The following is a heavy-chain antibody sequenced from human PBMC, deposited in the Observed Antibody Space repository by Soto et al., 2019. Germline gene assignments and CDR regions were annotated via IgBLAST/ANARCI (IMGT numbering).Heavy chain of an antibody. D-gene: IGHD2-21*02. J-gene: IGHJ6*02. V-gene: IGHV4-59*01. Sequence: SETLSLTCTVSGGSISSYYWSWIRQPPGKGLEWIGYIYYSGSTNYNPSLKSRVTISVDTSKNQFSLKLSSVTAADTAVYYCARSHYYYYYYGMDVCGQGTTVTVYS. CDR2: IYYSGST. CDR3: ARSHYYYYYYGMDV. CDR1: GGSISSYY.